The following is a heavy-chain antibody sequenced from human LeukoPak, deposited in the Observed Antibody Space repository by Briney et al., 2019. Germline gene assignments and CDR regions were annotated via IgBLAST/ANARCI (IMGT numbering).Heavy chain of an antibody. CDR1: GFTFSNAW. V-gene: IGHV3-15*01. D-gene: IGHD6-13*01. J-gene: IGHJ4*02. Sequence: PGGSLRLSCAASGFTFSNAWMSWVRPAPGKRLECVGRIKSKTDGGTTDYGAPVKGRFTISRDESKNTLYLQMNSLKTEDTAVYYCTTDDEIAAAGSGLDYWGQGTLVTVSS. CDR2: IKSKTDGGTT. CDR3: TTDDEIAAAGSGLDY.